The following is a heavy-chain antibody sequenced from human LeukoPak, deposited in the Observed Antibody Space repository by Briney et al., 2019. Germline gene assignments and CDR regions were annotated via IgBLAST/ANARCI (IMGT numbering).Heavy chain of an antibody. J-gene: IGHJ6*02. CDR1: GFTLSNYA. D-gene: IGHD1-26*01. CDR3: AKDMGGTLGYYGMDV. Sequence: GGSLRLSCAASGFTLSNYAMSWVRQAPGKGLEWVSAVSGSGGSIYYADSVKGRFTISRDNSKNTLHLQMNSLRAEDTAVYYCAKDMGGTLGYYGMDVWGQGTTVTVSS. CDR2: VSGSGGSI. V-gene: IGHV3-23*01.